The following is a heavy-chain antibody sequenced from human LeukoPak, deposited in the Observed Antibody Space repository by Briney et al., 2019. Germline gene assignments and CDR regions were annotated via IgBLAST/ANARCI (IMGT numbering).Heavy chain of an antibody. CDR1: GYTFTSYA. Sequence: ASVKVSCTASGYTFTSYAMHWVRQAPGQRLEWMGWINAGNGNTKYSQKFQGRVTITRDTSASTAYMELSSLRSEDTAVYYCARGEVGATRAYGAFDIWGQGTMVTVSS. V-gene: IGHV1-3*01. D-gene: IGHD1-26*01. CDR3: ARGEVGATRAYGAFDI. J-gene: IGHJ3*02. CDR2: INAGNGNT.